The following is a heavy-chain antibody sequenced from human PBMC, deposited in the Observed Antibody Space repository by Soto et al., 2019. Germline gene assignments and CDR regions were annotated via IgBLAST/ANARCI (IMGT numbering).Heavy chain of an antibody. CDR1: GFTFSSYW. CDR2: IKQDGSEK. CDR3: ARDLVHDGDYALYYYYYMDV. Sequence: GGSLRLSCAASGFTFSSYWMSWVRQAPGKGLERVANIKQDGSEKYYVDSVKGRFTISRDNAKNSLYLQMNSLRAEDTAVYYCARDLVHDGDYALYYYYYMDVWGKGTTVTVSS. D-gene: IGHD4-17*01. V-gene: IGHV3-7*01. J-gene: IGHJ6*03.